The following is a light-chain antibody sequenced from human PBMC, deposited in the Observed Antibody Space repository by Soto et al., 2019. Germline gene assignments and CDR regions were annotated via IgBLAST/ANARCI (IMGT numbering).Light chain of an antibody. CDR1: SSNIGAGYD. Sequence: QTVVTQPPSVSGAPGQRVTISCTGSSSNIGAGYDVHWYQHLPGTAPKLLIYGNKNRPPGVPDRFSGSRSGTSASLAITGLQAGDEAEYYCQSYDTGLSGSRVFGSGTKLTVL. CDR2: GNK. V-gene: IGLV1-40*01. CDR3: QSYDTGLSGSRV. J-gene: IGLJ1*01.